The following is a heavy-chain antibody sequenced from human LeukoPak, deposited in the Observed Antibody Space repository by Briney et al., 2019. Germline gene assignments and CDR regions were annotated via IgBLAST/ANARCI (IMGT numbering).Heavy chain of an antibody. CDR1: GGTFSSYA. D-gene: IGHD3-16*01. V-gene: IGHV1-69*06. CDR3: AREVIMITFGGAPGWFDP. J-gene: IGHJ5*02. Sequence: SVRVSCKASGGTFSSYAISWVRQAPGQGLEWMGGIIPIFGTANYAQNFQGRVTITADKSTSTAYMELSSLRSEDTAVYYCAREVIMITFGGAPGWFDPWGQGTLVTVSS. CDR2: IIPIFGTA.